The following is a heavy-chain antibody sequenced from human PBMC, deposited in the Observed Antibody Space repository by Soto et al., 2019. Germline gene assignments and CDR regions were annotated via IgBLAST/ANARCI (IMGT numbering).Heavy chain of an antibody. V-gene: IGHV1-8*01. Sequence: QVQLVQSGAEVKKPGASVKVSCKASGYTFTSYDINWVRQATGQELEWMGWMNPNSGNTGYAQKFAGRATMTRNTSISTAYMELSSLRSEDTGVYYCARDPPNVYTAMAKDDYWGQGTLVTVSS. CDR3: ARDPPNVYTAMAKDDY. D-gene: IGHD5-18*01. CDR2: MNPNSGNT. J-gene: IGHJ4*02. CDR1: GYTFTSYD.